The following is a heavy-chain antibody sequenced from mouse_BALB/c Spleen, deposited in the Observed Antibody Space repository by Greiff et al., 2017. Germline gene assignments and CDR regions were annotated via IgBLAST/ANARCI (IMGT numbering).Heavy chain of an antibody. D-gene: IGHD4-1*01. CDR2: IDPANGNT. J-gene: IGHJ3*01. Sequence: VQLQQSGAELVKPGASVKLSCTASGFNIKDTYMHWVKQRPEQGLEWIGRIDPANGNTKYDPKFQGKATITADTSSNTAYMQLSSLTSEDSAVYYCARGGGNWGFAYWGQGTLVTVSA. CDR1: GFNIKDTY. V-gene: IGHV14-3*02. CDR3: ARGGGNWGFAY.